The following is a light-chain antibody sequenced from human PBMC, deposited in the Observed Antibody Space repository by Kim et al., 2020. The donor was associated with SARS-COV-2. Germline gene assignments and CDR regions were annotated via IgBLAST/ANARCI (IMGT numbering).Light chain of an antibody. Sequence: SASVGDRVTITCRASQSIGTSLAWYQQRGGEAPKLLIYRASDLQTGVSSRFSGSGSGTGFTLTIGSLQPEDFATYYCQQYDSPLYTFGQGTKLEI. CDR1: QSIGTS. J-gene: IGKJ2*01. CDR3: QQYDSPLYT. CDR2: RAS. V-gene: IGKV1-5*03.